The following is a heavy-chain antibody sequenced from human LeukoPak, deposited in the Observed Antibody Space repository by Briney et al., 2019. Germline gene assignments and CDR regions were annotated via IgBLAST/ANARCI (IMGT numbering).Heavy chain of an antibody. V-gene: IGHV3-33*06. CDR2: IWYDGSNT. J-gene: IGHJ4*02. Sequence: GGSLRLSCAASGFTFSSYAMSWVRQAPGKGLERVAVIWYDGSNTLYADSVKGRFTISRDNSKNTLYLQMNSLRAEDTAVYYCAKAKIDYGSGSYGYFDYWGQGTLVTVSS. CDR3: AKAKIDYGSGSYGYFDY. D-gene: IGHD3-10*01. CDR1: GFTFSSYA.